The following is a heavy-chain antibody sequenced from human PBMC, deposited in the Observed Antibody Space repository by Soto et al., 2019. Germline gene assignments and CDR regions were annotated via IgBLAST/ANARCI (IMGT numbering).Heavy chain of an antibody. J-gene: IGHJ4*02. D-gene: IGHD7-27*01. Sequence: QVQLQESGPGLVKPSGTLSLTCAVSGASISSSDWWSWVRQPPGKGLEWIGEIYRGGSTTYNPSPESRVTISVDRSKNHLSLDLSSVTAADTAVYYCLRNGEYPLEYWGPGTLVTVSS. CDR1: GASISSSDW. CDR3: LRNGEYPLEY. CDR2: IYRGGST. V-gene: IGHV4-4*02.